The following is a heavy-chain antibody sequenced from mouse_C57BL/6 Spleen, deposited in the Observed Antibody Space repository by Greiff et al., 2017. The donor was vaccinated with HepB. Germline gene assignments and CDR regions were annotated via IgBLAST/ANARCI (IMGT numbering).Heavy chain of an antibody. CDR3: APTAQAISLVAY. J-gene: IGHJ3*01. CDR2: IDPEDGET. CDR1: GFNIKDYY. Sequence: EVQLQQSGAELVKPGASVKLSCTASGFNIKDYYMHWVKQRTEQGLEWIGRIDPEDGETKYAPKFQGKATITADKSSNTAYLQLSSLTSEDTALNLCAPTAQAISLVAYWGQGTLVTVSA. V-gene: IGHV14-2*01. D-gene: IGHD3-2*02.